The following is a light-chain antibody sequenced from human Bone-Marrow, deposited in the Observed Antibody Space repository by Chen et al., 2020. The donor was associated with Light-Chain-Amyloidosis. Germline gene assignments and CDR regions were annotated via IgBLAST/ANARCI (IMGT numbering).Light chain of an antibody. V-gene: IGLV3-25*03. CDR2: RDT. J-gene: IGLJ2*01. CDR3: QSADSSGTYEVI. CDR1: DLPTKY. Sequence: SYELTQPPSVSVSPGQTARITCSGDDLPTKYAYWYQQKPGQAPVLVIHRDTERPSGISERCSGSRSGTTATLTISGGQAEDEADYHCQSADSSGTYEVIFGGGTKLTVL.